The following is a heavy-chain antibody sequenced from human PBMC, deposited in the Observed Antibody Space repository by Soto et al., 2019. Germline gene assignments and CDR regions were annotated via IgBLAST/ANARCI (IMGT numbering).Heavy chain of an antibody. V-gene: IGHV3-23*01. CDR3: AKGRSDDSSGYYYTLDY. J-gene: IGHJ4*02. CDR2: ISGSGGTT. D-gene: IGHD3-22*01. Sequence: PGGSLRLSCAASGFTFSSYAVSWVRQAPGKGLQWVSVISGSGGTTFYADSVKGRFTISRDNSKNTLYLQMNSLRAEDTALYYCAKGRSDDSSGYYYTLDYWGQGALVTVSS. CDR1: GFTFSSYA.